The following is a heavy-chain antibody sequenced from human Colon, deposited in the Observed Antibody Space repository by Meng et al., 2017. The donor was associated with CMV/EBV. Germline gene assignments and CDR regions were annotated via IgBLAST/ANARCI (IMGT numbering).Heavy chain of an antibody. V-gene: IGHV3-30*04. CDR2: ISYDESGT. CDR1: GFTLSSYA. D-gene: IGHD6-19*01. J-gene: IGHJ6*02. CDR3: ARDGLADTAFTYYYYSGMDV. Sequence: GESLKISCAASGFTLSSYAMHWVRQAPGKGLEWVAVISYDESGTYYADSVKGRCTVSRDHSKNTLFLQINSLRGEDTAVYYCARDGLADTAFTYYYYSGMDVWGQGTLVTVSS.